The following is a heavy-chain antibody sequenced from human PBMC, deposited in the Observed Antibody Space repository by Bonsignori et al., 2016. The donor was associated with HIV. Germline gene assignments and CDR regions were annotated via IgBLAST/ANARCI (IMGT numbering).Heavy chain of an antibody. V-gene: IGHV1-3*01. Sequence: QVQLVQSGAEVKKPGASVKVSCKASADTLSSYTLHWVRQAPGQSFEWMGWIHPGNGNTKYAQNFHDRVTITMDTSARTVYMALSSLTSEDTAMYFCASESMSNAFGVWGQGTLVTVS. CDR1: ADTLSSYT. CDR2: IHPGNGNT. J-gene: IGHJ3*01. CDR3: ASESMSNAFGV.